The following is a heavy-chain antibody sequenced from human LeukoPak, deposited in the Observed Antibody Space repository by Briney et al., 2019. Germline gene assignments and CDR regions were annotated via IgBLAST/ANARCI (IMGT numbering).Heavy chain of an antibody. CDR2: IYYSGST. CDR1: GGSISSYY. CDR3: ARHYGLGKGWAFDI. D-gene: IGHD7-27*01. V-gene: IGHV4-59*01. Sequence: SETLSLTCTVSGGSISSYYWSWIRQPPGKGLEWIGYIYYSGSTNYNPSLKSRVPISVDTSKNQFSLKLSTVTAADTAVYYCARHYGLGKGWAFDIWGQGTMVTVSS. J-gene: IGHJ3*02.